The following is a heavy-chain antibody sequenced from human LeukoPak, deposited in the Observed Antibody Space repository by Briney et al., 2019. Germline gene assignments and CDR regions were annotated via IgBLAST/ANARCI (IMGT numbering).Heavy chain of an antibody. CDR2: IYYSGST. CDR1: GGSISSGHYY. Sequence: SETLSLTCTVSGGSISSGHYYWSWIRQPPGKGLEWIGYIYYSGSTYYNPSLESRVSISVDTSENQFSLKLSSVTAADTAVYYCARGRADFDHWGQGTLVTVSS. J-gene: IGHJ4*02. CDR3: ARGRADFDH. V-gene: IGHV4-30-4*01.